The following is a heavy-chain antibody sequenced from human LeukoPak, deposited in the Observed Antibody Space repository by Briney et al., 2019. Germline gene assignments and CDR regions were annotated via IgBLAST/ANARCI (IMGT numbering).Heavy chain of an antibody. CDR3: ARGANFVEWLRSLFWFDP. CDR1: GFTFSSYS. Sequence: GGSLRLSCAASGFTFSSYSMNWVRQAPGKGLEWVSYISSSTIYYADSVKGRFTISRDNAKNSLYLQMNSLRAEDTAVYYCARGANFVEWLRSLFWFDPWGQGTLVTVSS. CDR2: ISSSTI. V-gene: IGHV3-48*01. D-gene: IGHD5-12*01. J-gene: IGHJ5*02.